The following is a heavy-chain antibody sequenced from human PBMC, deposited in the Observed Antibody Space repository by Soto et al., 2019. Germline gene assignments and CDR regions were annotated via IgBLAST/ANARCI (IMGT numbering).Heavy chain of an antibody. Sequence: GGSLRLSCAASGFTFSSYGMHWVRQAPGKGLEWVAVISYDGSNKYYADSVKDRFTISRDNSKNTLYLQMNSLRAEDTAVYYCAKDFRESSSDLYYYYYDGMDVWGQGTTVTVYS. CDR2: ISYDGSNK. J-gene: IGHJ6*02. V-gene: IGHV3-30*18. CDR1: GFTFSSYG. D-gene: IGHD6-25*01. CDR3: AKDFRESSSDLYYYYYDGMDV.